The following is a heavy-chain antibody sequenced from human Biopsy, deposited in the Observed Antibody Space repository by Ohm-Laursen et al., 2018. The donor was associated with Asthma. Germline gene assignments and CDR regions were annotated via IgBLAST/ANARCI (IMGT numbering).Heavy chain of an antibody. CDR1: GFTLGSYS. CDR2: ISLSSNTI. J-gene: IGHJ3*02. V-gene: IGHV3-48*02. Sequence: SLRLSCAASGFTLGSYSMNWLRQAPGRGLAWVSYISLSSNTIYYADSVKGRFTVSRDNAKSSLYLQMNSLRDEDTAVYYCARQMNYDFWRSPLDIWGLGTMVIVSS. D-gene: IGHD3-3*01. CDR3: ARQMNYDFWRSPLDI.